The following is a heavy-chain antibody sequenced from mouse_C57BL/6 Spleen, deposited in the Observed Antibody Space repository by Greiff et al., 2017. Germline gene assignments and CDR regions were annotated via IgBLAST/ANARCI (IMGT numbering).Heavy chain of an antibody. J-gene: IGHJ4*01. Sequence: EVQLQQSGPVLVKPGASVKMSCKASGYTFNDYYMNWVKQSHGESLEWIGVINPYNGGTSYNQKFKGKATFTVDKSSSTAYMKLNSLTSEDSAVYYCARRDYGRSYDAMDYWGQGTLVTVSS. CDR1: GYTFNDYY. CDR2: INPYNGGT. CDR3: ARRDYGRSYDAMDY. D-gene: IGHD1-1*01. V-gene: IGHV1-19*01.